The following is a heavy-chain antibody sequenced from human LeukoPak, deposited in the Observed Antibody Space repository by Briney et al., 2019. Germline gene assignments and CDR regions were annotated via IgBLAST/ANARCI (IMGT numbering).Heavy chain of an antibody. Sequence: SETLPLTCSVSGGSISSYYWSWIRQPPGKGLEWIGYIYYSGSTNYNPALKSRVTISVDTSKNQFSLKLSSVTAADTAVYYCARDHRYGDYGANYYYYYMDVWGKGTTVTVSS. CDR2: IYYSGST. CDR1: GGSISSYY. D-gene: IGHD4-17*01. CDR3: ARDHRYGDYGANYYYYYMDV. J-gene: IGHJ6*03. V-gene: IGHV4-59*01.